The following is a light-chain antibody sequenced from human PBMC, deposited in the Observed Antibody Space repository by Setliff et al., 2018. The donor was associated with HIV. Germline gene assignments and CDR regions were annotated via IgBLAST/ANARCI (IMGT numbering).Light chain of an antibody. CDR3: SSYTTSSTLPYV. J-gene: IGLJ1*01. Sequence: QSALTQPASVSGSPGQSITISCTGTSSDVGRYNYVSWYQQHPGKDPKLMIYEVSNLPSGVSNRFSGSKSGNTASLTISGLQTEDEADYYCSSYTTSSTLPYVFGTGTKVTVL. V-gene: IGLV2-14*01. CDR1: SSDVGRYNY. CDR2: EVS.